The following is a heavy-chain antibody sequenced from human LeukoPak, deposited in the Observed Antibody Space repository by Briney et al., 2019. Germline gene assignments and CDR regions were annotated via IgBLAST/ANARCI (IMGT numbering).Heavy chain of an antibody. D-gene: IGHD3-22*01. CDR3: SGTYYYDKGAFDI. V-gene: IGHV3-53*01. CDR1: GFTFSNLA. J-gene: IGHJ3*02. CDR2: IYSGGST. Sequence: GGSLRLSCAASGFTFSNLAMGWVRQAPGKGLEWVSVIYSGGSTYYADSVKGRFTISRDNSKNTLYLQMNSLRAEDTAVYYCSGTYYYDKGAFDIWGQGTMVTVSS.